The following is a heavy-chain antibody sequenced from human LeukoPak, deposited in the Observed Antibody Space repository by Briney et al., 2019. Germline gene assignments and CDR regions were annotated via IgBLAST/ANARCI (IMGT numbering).Heavy chain of an antibody. J-gene: IGHJ6*02. Sequence: GGSLRLSCAASGFTFTAFAMIWVRQSPGKGLQWVSATAGSGTYGYYADSVRGRFTISRDNPKNTLYLQMNSLRAEDTAVYYCAKVRASEYYYYGMDVWGQGTTVTVSS. CDR3: AKVRASEYYYYGMDV. CDR1: GFTFTAFA. D-gene: IGHD5-24*01. V-gene: IGHV3-23*01. CDR2: TAGSGTYG.